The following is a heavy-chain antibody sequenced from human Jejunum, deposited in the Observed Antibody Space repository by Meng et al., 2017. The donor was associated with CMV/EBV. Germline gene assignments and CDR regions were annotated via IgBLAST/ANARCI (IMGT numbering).Heavy chain of an antibody. CDR3: AKTLYTGLLGEVSDH. V-gene: IGHV3-30*02. CDR2: IRHDGSNK. J-gene: IGHJ4*02. CDR1: FTFTNYA. Sequence: FTFTNYAMHWVRQAPGKGLEWVAIIRHDGSNKEYADSVKGRFSISRDDSKNTVYLQMNTLRVEDTAVYYCAKTLYTGLLGEVSDHWGQGTLVTVSS. D-gene: IGHD2-2*02.